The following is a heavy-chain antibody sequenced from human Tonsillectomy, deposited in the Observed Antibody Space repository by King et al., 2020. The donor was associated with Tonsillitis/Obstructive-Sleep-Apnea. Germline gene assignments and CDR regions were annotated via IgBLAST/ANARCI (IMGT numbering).Heavy chain of an antibody. V-gene: IGHV4-34*01. J-gene: IGHJ5*02. D-gene: IGHD2-2*01. CDR3: AREYCSSTSCSPPDWFDP. Sequence: VQLQQWGAGLLKPSETLSLTCAVYGGSFRGYYWSWIRQPPGKGLEWVGEINHSGSTNSNPSLKSRGTISVDTSKNQFSLKLSSVTAADTAVYYCAREYCSSTSCSPPDWFDPWGQGTLVTVSS. CDR2: INHSGST. CDR1: GGSFRGYY.